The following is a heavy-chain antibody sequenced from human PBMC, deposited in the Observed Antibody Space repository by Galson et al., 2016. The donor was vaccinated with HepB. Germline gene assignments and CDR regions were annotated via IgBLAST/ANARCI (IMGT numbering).Heavy chain of an antibody. Sequence: SVKVSCKASGGTFSSYAISWVRQAPGQGLEWMGGIIPIFGTANYAQKFQGRVTITADESTNTAYMELSGLRSDDTAVYYCARPSLWCGDLSMPSFDYWGPVTLVTVSS. J-gene: IGHJ4*02. D-gene: IGHD3-10*01. V-gene: IGHV1-69*13. CDR1: GGTFSSYA. CDR2: IIPIFGTA. CDR3: ARPSLWCGDLSMPSFDY.